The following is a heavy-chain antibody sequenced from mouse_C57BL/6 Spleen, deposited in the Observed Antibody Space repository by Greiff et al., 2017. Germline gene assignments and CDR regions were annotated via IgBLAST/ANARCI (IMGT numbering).Heavy chain of an antibody. Sequence: EVMLVESEGGLVQPGSSMKLSCTASGFTFSDYYMAWVRQVPEKGLEWVANINYDGSSTYYLDSLKSRFIISRDNAKNILYLQMSSLKSEDTATYYCAREDYDYPYWYFDVWGTGTTVTVSS. CDR3: AREDYDYPYWYFDV. J-gene: IGHJ1*03. CDR2: INYDGSST. D-gene: IGHD2-4*01. V-gene: IGHV5-16*01. CDR1: GFTFSDYY.